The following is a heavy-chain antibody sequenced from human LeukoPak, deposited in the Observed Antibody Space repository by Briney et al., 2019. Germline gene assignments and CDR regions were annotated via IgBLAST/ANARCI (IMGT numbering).Heavy chain of an antibody. CDR3: AKVVAVTAILTIGSREYYFDY. J-gene: IGHJ4*02. CDR2: ISSSSSYI. D-gene: IGHD2-21*02. CDR1: GFTFSSYS. V-gene: IGHV3-21*01. Sequence: VSLRLSCSASGFTFSSYSMNWVRHAPGMGLEWVSSISSSSSYIYYADSVKDRFTISRDNAKNSLYLQMNSLRAEDTAVYYCAKVVAVTAILTIGSREYYFDYWGQGTLVTVSS.